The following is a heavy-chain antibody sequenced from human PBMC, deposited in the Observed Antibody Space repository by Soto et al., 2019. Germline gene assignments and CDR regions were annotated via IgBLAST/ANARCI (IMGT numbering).Heavy chain of an antibody. CDR1: GFTFSSYA. J-gene: IGHJ6*02. D-gene: IGHD2-2*01. V-gene: IGHV3-30-3*01. CDR3: ARDRGCSSTSCYGYYYYGMDV. CDR2: ISYDGSNK. Sequence: GGSLRLSCAASGFTFSSYAMHGVRQAPGKGLEWVAVISYDGSNKYYADSVKGRFTISRDNSKNTLYLQMNSLRAEDTAVYYCARDRGCSSTSCYGYYYYGMDVWGQGTTVTVSS.